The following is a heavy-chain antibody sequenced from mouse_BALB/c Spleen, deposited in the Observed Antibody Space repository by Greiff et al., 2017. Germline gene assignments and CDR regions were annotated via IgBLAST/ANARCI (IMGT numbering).Heavy chain of an antibody. CDR2: IDTSDSYT. CDR3: ARNGNYAWFAY. V-gene: IGHV1-69*01. Sequence: QVQLKQPGAELVMPGASVKMSCKASGYTFTDYWMHWVKQRPGQGLEWIGAIDTSDSYTSYNQKFKGKATLTVDESSSTAYMQLSSLTSEDSAVYYCARNGNYAWFAYWGQGTLVTVSA. D-gene: IGHD2-1*01. CDR1: GYTFTDYW. J-gene: IGHJ3*01.